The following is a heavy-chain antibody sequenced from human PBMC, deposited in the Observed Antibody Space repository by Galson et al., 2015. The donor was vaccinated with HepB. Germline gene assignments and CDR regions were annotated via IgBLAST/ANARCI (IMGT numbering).Heavy chain of an antibody. V-gene: IGHV3-23*01. CDR1: GFTFSSYA. J-gene: IGHJ5*02. CDR2: ISGSGGST. CDR3: AKDREITFGGVIGDNNWFDP. Sequence: SLRLSCAASGFTFSSYAMSWVRQAPGKGLEWVSAISGSGGSTYYADSVKGRFTISRDNSKNTLYLQMNSLRAEDTAVYYCAKDREITFGGVIGDNNWFDPWGQGTLVTVSS. D-gene: IGHD3-16*02.